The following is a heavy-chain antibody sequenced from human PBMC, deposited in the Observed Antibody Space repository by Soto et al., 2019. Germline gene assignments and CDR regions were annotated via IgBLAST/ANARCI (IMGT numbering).Heavy chain of an antibody. CDR2: IYYSGST. CDR3: ARLSPLILAGTAYYHSMDV. CDR1: GGSISSGGYY. V-gene: IGHV4-31*03. J-gene: IGHJ6*02. Sequence: SETLSLTCTVSGGSISSGGYYWNWIRQHPGKGLEWIGYIYYSGSTYYNPSLKRRVTISVDTSKNQFSLKLSSVTAADTATYYCARLSPLILAGTAYYHSMDVWGQGAPVTVSS. D-gene: IGHD6-13*01.